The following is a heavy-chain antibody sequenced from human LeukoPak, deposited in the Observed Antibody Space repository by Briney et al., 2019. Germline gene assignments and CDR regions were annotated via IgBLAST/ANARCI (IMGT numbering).Heavy chain of an antibody. D-gene: IGHD4-23*01. V-gene: IGHV4-4*07. CDR3: ARGNGWKLHDY. CDR2: VSRRGSVLYN. CDR1: GDSITTSY. J-gene: IGHJ4*02. Sequence: SETLSPTCSVSGDSITTSYWSWIRPPAGKGRGWIGRVSRRGSVLYNSYNPTLRSRVILSVDTSKNQMSLTLSAVTAADTGVYYCARGNGWKLHDYWGQGIQVTVSS.